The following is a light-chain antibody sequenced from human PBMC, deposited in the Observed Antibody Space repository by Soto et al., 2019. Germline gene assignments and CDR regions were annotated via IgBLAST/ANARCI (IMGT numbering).Light chain of an antibody. CDR2: EVS. CDR3: SSYTGSRTVL. J-gene: IGLJ2*01. Sequence: QSVLTQPASVSGSPGQSITISCTGPSSDVGDYDFVSWYQHHPGKAPKLLIYEVSDRPSGVSNRFSGSKSGNTASLTISGLQAEDEADYYCSSYTGSRTVLFGGGTKRTVL. CDR1: SSDVGDYDF. V-gene: IGLV2-14*01.